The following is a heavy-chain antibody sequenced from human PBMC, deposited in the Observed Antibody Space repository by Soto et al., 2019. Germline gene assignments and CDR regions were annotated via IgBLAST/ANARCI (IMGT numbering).Heavy chain of an antibody. Sequence: PRLSCAASGFTFSSYGMHWVRQAPGKGLEWVAVISYDGSNKYYADSVKGRFTISRDNSKNTLYLQMNSLRAEDTAVYYCAKDHGYSSSWPFDYWGQGTLVTVSS. V-gene: IGHV3-30*18. D-gene: IGHD6-13*01. CDR3: AKDHGYSSSWPFDY. CDR1: GFTFSSYG. J-gene: IGHJ4*02. CDR2: ISYDGSNK.